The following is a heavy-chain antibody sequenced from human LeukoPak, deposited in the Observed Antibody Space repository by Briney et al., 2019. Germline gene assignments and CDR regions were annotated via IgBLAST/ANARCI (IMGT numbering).Heavy chain of an antibody. Sequence: GGTLRLSCAASGFTFSSYAMNWVRQAPGKGLEWVSAISGSGGSTYYANSVKGRFTISRDNSKNTLYLQMNSLRAEDSAIYYCARGHSAWYDYWGQGTLVTVSS. CDR1: GFTFSSYA. J-gene: IGHJ4*02. CDR2: ISGSGGST. V-gene: IGHV3-23*01. CDR3: ARGHSAWYDY. D-gene: IGHD6-19*01.